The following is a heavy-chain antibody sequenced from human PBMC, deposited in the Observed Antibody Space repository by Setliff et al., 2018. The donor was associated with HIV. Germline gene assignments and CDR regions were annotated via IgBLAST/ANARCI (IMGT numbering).Heavy chain of an antibody. J-gene: IGHJ4*02. CDR3: ATGTGLNY. Sequence: GESLKISCAASGFIFETYTMNWVRQAPGKGLEWLSSTRGDGSSIFYADAVKGRFTTSRDNAKNSLFLQMNNLKAADTAVYYCATGTGLNYWGPGTLVTVSS. D-gene: IGHD2-8*02. CDR2: TRGDGSSI. CDR1: GFIFETYT. V-gene: IGHV3-48*01.